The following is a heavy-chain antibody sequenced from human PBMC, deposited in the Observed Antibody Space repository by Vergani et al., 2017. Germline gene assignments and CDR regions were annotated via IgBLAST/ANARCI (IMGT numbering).Heavy chain of an antibody. CDR1: GYTFSNYY. V-gene: IGHV1-46*03. Sequence: QVQVVQSGAEVKKSGASVKVSCKTSGYTFSNYYMHCVRQAPGQGLECMGIINPSGGHTNYAQKFQGRVTMTRDTSTSTVYMELSSLRSEDTAIYYCARGDYGILTGYRYWGQGTLVTVSA. CDR3: ARGDYGILTGYRY. D-gene: IGHD3-9*01. J-gene: IGHJ4*02. CDR2: INPSGGHT.